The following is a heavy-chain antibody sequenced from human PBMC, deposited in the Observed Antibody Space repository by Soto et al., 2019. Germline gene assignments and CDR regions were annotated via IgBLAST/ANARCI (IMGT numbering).Heavy chain of an antibody. J-gene: IGHJ6*02. V-gene: IGHV1-18*04. CDR3: AREGSYYESSGYYSVGLYYYYGMDV. CDR1: GYTFTSYG. Sequence: QVQLVQSGAEVKKPGASVKVSCKASGYTFTSYGISWVRQAPGQGIEWMGWIGAYNGNTNYAQKLQGRVTMTTDTSTRTGYMGLRSLRSDGTAVYYCAREGSYYESSGYYSVGLYYYYGMDVWGQGTTVTVSS. CDR2: IGAYNGNT. D-gene: IGHD3-22*01.